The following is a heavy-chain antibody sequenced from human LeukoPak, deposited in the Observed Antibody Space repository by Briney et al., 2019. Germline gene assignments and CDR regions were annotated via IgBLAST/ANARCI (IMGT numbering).Heavy chain of an antibody. J-gene: IGHJ4*02. D-gene: IGHD2-8*01. CDR2: INSDGSSI. V-gene: IGHV3-74*01. CDR1: GFTFSSYW. CDR3: AKGRRVTKDYYFDY. Sequence: HPGGSLRLSCAASGFTFSSYWMHWVRQAPGKGLVWVSRINSDGSSISYADSVKGRFTISRDNSKNTLYLQMNSLRPEDTAVYYCAKGRRVTKDYYFDYWGQGTLVTVSS.